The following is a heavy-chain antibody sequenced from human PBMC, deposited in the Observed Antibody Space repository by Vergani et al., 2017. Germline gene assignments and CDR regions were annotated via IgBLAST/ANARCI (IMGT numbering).Heavy chain of an antibody. D-gene: IGHD3-10*01. Sequence: QVQLQESGPGLVKPSETLALTCTVSGGSISSYYWSWIRQPPGKGLEWIGYIYYSGSTNYNPSLKSRVTISVDTSKNQFSLKLSSVTAADTAVYYCASVGXASLWFGELGAFDIWGQGTMVTVSS. CDR3: ASVGXASLWFGELGAFDI. J-gene: IGHJ3*02. CDR2: IYYSGST. CDR1: GGSISSYY. V-gene: IGHV4-59*01.